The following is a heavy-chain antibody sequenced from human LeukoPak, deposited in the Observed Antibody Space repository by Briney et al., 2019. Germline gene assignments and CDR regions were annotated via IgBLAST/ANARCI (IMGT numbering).Heavy chain of an antibody. CDR2: IYHSGST. Sequence: PSQTLSLTCAVSGGSISGGGYSWSWIRQPPGKGLEWIGYIYHSGSTYYNPSLKSRVTISVDTSKNQFSLKLSSVTAADTAVYYCARGPGYSSSWYTALYYYYGMDVWGQGTTVTVSS. CDR1: GGSISGGGYS. V-gene: IGHV4-30-2*01. J-gene: IGHJ6*02. D-gene: IGHD6-13*01. CDR3: ARGPGYSSSWYTALYYYYGMDV.